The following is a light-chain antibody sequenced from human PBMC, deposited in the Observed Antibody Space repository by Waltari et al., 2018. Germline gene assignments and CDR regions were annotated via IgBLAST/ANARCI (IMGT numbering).Light chain of an antibody. CDR3: QHYVRLPVT. Sequence: EIMLTQSPGTLSLSPGARATLSCRTSQSIGRSLACYQQKPGQAPRLLIYCASSRATDIPDSFSGSGSGTDFSLTINTLEPEDCALYYCQHYVRLPVTFGQGTKVELK. V-gene: IGKV3-20*01. CDR2: CAS. J-gene: IGKJ1*01. CDR1: QSIGRS.